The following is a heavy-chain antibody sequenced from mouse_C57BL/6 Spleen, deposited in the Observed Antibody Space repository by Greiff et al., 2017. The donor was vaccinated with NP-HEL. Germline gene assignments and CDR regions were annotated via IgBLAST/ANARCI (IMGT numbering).Heavy chain of an antibody. CDR1: GFTFSDYY. V-gene: IGHV5-12*01. CDR2: ISNGGGST. CDR3: ARNYYGSSHWYFDV. J-gene: IGHJ1*03. Sequence: EVKLQESGGGLVQPGGSLKLSCAASGFTFSDYYMYWVRQTPEKRLVWVAYISNGGGSTYYPDTVKGRFTISSDNAKNTLYLQMSRLKSEDTAMYNCARNYYGSSHWYFDVWGTGTTVTVSS. D-gene: IGHD1-1*01.